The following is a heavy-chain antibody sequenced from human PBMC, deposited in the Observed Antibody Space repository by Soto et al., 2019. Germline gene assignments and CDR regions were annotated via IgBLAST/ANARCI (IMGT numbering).Heavy chain of an antibody. V-gene: IGHV1-3*01. CDR2: INPGNGDT. J-gene: IGHJ6*02. CDR1: GYTFTTYG. Sequence: GASVKVSCKASGYTFTTYGIHWVRQAPGQRLEWMGWINPGNGDTKYSQKFQGRVTITRDTSASTAYMELSRLRSDDTAVYYCAREYREMVRGVNNYYYYYGMDVWGQGTTVTVSS. CDR3: AREYREMVRGVNNYYYYYGMDV. D-gene: IGHD3-10*01.